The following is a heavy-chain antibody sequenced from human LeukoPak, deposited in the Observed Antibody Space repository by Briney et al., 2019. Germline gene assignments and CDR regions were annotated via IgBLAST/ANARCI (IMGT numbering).Heavy chain of an antibody. CDR1: GFTFSDYY. Sequence: PGGSLRLSCAASGFTFSDYYMGWIRQAPGKGLEWVSYISSSGSTIYYADSVKGRFTISRDNAKNSLYLQMNSLRAEDTAVYYCASQKYYYDSSGYPYYYGMDVWGQGTTVTVSS. CDR2: ISSSGSTI. CDR3: ASQKYYYDSSGYPYYYGMDV. D-gene: IGHD3-22*01. V-gene: IGHV3-11*01. J-gene: IGHJ6*02.